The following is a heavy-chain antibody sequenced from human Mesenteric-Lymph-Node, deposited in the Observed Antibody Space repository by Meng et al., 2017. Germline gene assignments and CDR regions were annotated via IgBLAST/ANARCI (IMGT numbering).Heavy chain of an antibody. CDR2: IIPIFGTA. CDR3: ASTATVTTGYYYYGMDV. D-gene: IGHD4-17*01. V-gene: IGHV1-69*13. CDR1: GGTFSSYA. J-gene: IGHJ6*02. Sequence: SVKVSCKASGGTFSSYAISWVRQAPGQGLEWMGGIIPIFGTANYAQKFQGRVTITADESTSTAYMELSSLGSEDTAVYYCASTATVTTGYYYYGMDVWGQGTMVTVSS.